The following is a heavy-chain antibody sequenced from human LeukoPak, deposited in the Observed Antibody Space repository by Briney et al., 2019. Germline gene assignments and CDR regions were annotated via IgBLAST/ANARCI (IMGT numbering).Heavy chain of an antibody. V-gene: IGHV4-34*01. J-gene: IGHJ4*02. D-gene: IGHD3-22*01. CDR2: INHSGST. CDR1: GGSFSGYY. Sequence: PSETLSLTCAVYGGSFSGYYWSWIRQPPGKGLEWIGEINHSGSTNYNPSLKSRVTISVDTSKIQFSLKLSSVTAADTAVYYCARSRYYYDSSGYYLDYWGQGTLVTVSS. CDR3: ARSRYYYDSSGYYLDY.